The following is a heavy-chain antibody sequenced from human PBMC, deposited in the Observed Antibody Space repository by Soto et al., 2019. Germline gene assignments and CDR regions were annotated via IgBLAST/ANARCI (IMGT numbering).Heavy chain of an antibody. CDR1: GGSISSGGYY. CDR3: ARGCSGGSCYFDDAFDI. J-gene: IGHJ3*02. CDR2: IYYSGST. D-gene: IGHD2-15*01. V-gene: IGHV4-31*03. Sequence: TLSLTCTVSGGSISSGGYYWIGIRERPWRGLEWIGYIYYSGSTYYNPSLKSRVTISVDTSKNQFSLKLSSVTAADTAVYYCARGCSGGSCYFDDAFDIWGQGTMVIVSS.